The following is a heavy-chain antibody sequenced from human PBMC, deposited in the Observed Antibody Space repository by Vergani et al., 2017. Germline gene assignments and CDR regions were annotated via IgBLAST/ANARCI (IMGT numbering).Heavy chain of an antibody. D-gene: IGHD6-13*01. CDR3: ARRQQNIADPVPGAFDI. Sequence: EVQLVQSGAEVKKPGESLKISCKGSGYSFTSYWIGWVRQMPGKGREWVGIIYPGDSDTRYSPSFQRQVTISADKSIRTGYLQWSSLKASDTAMYYCARRQQNIADPVPGAFDIWGQGTMVTVSS. V-gene: IGHV5-51*01. CDR1: GYSFTSYW. J-gene: IGHJ3*02. CDR2: IYPGDSDT.